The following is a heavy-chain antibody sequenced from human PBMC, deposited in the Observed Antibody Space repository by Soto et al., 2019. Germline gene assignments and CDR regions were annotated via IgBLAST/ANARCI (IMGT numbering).Heavy chain of an antibody. CDR1: GDCVSTNSAA. D-gene: IGHD1-20*01. J-gene: IGHJ4*02. V-gene: IGHV6-1*01. Sequence: SQTLSPISAMSGDCVSTNSAAWNWISPSPSRGLEWLGRTYYRSKWYNDYAVSVKSRITINPDTSKNQFSLQLNSVTPEDTAVYYCARLTGTTAAFDYWGQGTLVTVSS. CDR3: ARLTGTTAAFDY. CDR2: TYYRSKWYN.